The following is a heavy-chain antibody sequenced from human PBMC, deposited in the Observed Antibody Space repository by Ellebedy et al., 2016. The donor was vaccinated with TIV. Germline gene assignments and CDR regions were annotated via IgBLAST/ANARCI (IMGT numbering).Heavy chain of an antibody. CDR1: GITFSGHW. CDR2: INQDGSDK. J-gene: IGHJ4*02. D-gene: IGHD5-12*01. CDR3: VRAPRGQYYFDY. V-gene: IGHV3-7*01. Sequence: GESLKISCAGSGITFSGHWMNWVRQAPGKGLEWVANINQDGSDKRYVDSVKGRFTISRDNAKNSLYLHMNSLRAEDTAVYYCVRAPRGQYYFDYWGQGTLVTVSS.